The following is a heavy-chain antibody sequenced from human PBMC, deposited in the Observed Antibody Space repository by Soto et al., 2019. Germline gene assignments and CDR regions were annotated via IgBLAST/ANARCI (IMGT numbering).Heavy chain of an antibody. CDR3: AKAPWNLAHTHYFDF. CDR2: ISSDGSNR. Sequence: QVQLVESGGGVVQPGRSLRLSCAASGFIFSSYAMHWVRQAPGKGLAWVAVISSDGSNRYYADSVGGRFTISRDNSENTVYLHMSSLTGDDTAVFYCAKAPWNLAHTHYFDFWGQGTLVTVSS. CDR1: GFIFSSYA. V-gene: IGHV3-30-3*01. J-gene: IGHJ4*02. D-gene: IGHD1-1*01.